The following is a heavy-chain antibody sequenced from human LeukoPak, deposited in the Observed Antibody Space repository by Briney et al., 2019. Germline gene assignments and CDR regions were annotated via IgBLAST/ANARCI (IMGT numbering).Heavy chain of an antibody. CDR3: AGDEGWTFDI. CDR2: IQKDGSDK. CDR1: GFTFSTHW. V-gene: IGHV3-7*01. D-gene: IGHD5-24*01. Sequence: GGSLRLSCAASGFTFSTHWMSWFRQAPGKGLEWVALIQKDGSDKYYVDSVKGRFTISRDNAKNSLYLQMNGLRADDTAVYYCAGDEGWTFDIWGQRTKVTVSS. J-gene: IGHJ3*02.